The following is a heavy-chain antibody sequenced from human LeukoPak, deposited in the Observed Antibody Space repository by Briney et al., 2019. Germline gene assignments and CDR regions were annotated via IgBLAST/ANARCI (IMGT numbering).Heavy chain of an antibody. CDR3: ARDRMMDYYYYYYMDV. CDR2: INSDGSST. CDR1: GFTFSSYW. Sequence: GGPLRLSCAASGFTFSSYWMHWVSQAPGKWLVWVSRINSDGSSTSYADSVKGRFTISRDNAKNPLYLQMNSLRAEDTAVYYCARDRMMDYYYYYYMDVWGKGITVTVSS. V-gene: IGHV3-74*01. J-gene: IGHJ6*03. D-gene: IGHD2-15*01.